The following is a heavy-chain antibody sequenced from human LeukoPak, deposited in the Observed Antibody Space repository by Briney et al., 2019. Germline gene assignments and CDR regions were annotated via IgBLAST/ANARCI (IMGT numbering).Heavy chain of an antibody. Sequence: GASVKVSCKASGGTFSSYAISWVRQAPGQGLEWMGGIIPIFGTANYAQKFQGRVTITADESRSTAYMELSSLRSEDTAVYYFARENNIFWGGPQYSYYMDFGGKGTRVTVPS. CDR1: GGTFSSYA. CDR2: IIPIFGTA. V-gene: IGHV1-69*13. J-gene: IGHJ6*03. D-gene: IGHD3-3*01. CDR3: ARENNIFWGGPQYSYYMDF.